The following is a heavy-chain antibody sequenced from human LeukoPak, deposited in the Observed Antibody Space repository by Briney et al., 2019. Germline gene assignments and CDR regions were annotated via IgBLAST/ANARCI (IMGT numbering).Heavy chain of an antibody. J-gene: IGHJ4*02. D-gene: IGHD3-3*01. CDR1: GGSISSYY. Sequence: SETPSPTCTVSGGSISSYYWSWIRQPPGEGLEWVWDIYYSGSTNYNPSLKSRVTISVDTSKNQFSLKLSSVTAADTAVYYCARGYDFWSGYSLFDYWGQGTLVTVSS. CDR2: IYYSGST. CDR3: ARGYDFWSGYSLFDY. V-gene: IGHV4-59*01.